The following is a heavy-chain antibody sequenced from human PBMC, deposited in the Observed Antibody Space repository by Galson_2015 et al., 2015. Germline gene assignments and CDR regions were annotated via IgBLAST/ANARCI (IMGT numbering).Heavy chain of an antibody. CDR3: ARGRDYDFWSGHAFDI. V-gene: IGHV3-13*01. CDR1: GFTFSSYD. CDR2: IGTAGDT. D-gene: IGHD3-3*01. Sequence: SLRLSCAASGFTFSSYDMHWVRQATGKGLEWVSAIGTAGDTYYPGSVKGRFTISRENAKNSLYLQMNSLRAGDTAVYYCARGRDYDFWSGHAFDIWGQGTMVTVSS. J-gene: IGHJ3*02.